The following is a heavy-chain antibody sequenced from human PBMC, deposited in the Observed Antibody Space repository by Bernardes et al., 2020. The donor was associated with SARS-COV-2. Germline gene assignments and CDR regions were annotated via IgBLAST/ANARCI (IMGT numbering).Heavy chain of an antibody. D-gene: IGHD3-10*01. CDR3: AVANYYYGSGSYGPPNYYYYGMDV. CDR1: GYTFTSYG. Sequence: ASVKVSCKASGYTFTSYGISWVRQAPGQGLEWMGWISAYNGNTNYAQKLQGRVTMTTDTSTSTAYMELRSLRSDDTAVYYCAVANYYYGSGSYGPPNYYYYGMDVWGQGTTVTVSS. V-gene: IGHV1-18*04. CDR2: ISAYNGNT. J-gene: IGHJ6*02.